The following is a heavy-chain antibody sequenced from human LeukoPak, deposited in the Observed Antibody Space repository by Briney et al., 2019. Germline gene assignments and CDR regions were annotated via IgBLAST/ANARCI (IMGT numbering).Heavy chain of an antibody. D-gene: IGHD6-19*01. V-gene: IGHV3-48*03. J-gene: IGHJ3*02. CDR1: GFTFGSYE. CDR2: ISSRSFTI. CDR3: ARSVIAVAGYDAFDI. Sequence: PGGSLRLSCAASGFTFGSYEMNWVRQAPGKGLDWVSYISSRSFTIYYADSVKGRFTISRDNAKNPLYLEMNSLRDEDTAVYYCARSVIAVAGYDAFDIWGQGTVVTVSS.